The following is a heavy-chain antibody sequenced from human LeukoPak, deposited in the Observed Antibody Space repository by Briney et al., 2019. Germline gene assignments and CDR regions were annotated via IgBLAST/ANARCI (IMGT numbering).Heavy chain of an antibody. V-gene: IGHV1-2*02. CDR2: INPNSGGT. CDR3: ARGGSSGWYLSSDAFGI. CDR1: GYTFTGYY. J-gene: IGHJ3*02. Sequence: ASVKVSCKASGYTFTGYYMHWVRQAPGQGLEWMGWINPNSGGTNYARKFQGRVTMTRDTSISTAYMELSRLRSDDTAVYYCARGGSSGWYLSSDAFGIWGQGTMVTVSS. D-gene: IGHD6-19*01.